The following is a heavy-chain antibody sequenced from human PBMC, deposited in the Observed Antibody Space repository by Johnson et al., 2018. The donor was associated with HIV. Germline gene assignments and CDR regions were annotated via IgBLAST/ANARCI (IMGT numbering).Heavy chain of an antibody. CDR3: AGRPSGADPFDI. V-gene: IGHV3-9*01. D-gene: IGHD2-15*01. CDR2: ISWNSDAI. J-gene: IGHJ3*02. CDR1: GFTFSSYA. Sequence: VQLVESGGGLVQPGGSLRLSCAASGFTFSSYAMSWVRQAPGKGLEWVSGISWNSDAIKYADSVRGRFTISRDNAQNSRYLQMNSLRAEDTALYYCAGRPSGADPFDIWGQGTMVTVSS.